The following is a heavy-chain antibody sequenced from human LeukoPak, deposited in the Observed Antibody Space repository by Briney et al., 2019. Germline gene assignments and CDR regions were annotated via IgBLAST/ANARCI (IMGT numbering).Heavy chain of an antibody. CDR1: GFTFSNYD. J-gene: IGHJ4*02. CDR3: ARDPWRGRGIGNYFDY. Sequence: PGESLRLSCAASGFTFSNYDMHWVRQATGKGLEWVSSIGTVGDTYYSDSVKGRFTISRDNSKNTLYLQMNSLRAEDTAVYYCARDPWRGRGIGNYFDYWGQGTLVTVSS. V-gene: IGHV3-13*01. CDR2: IGTVGDT. D-gene: IGHD3-10*01.